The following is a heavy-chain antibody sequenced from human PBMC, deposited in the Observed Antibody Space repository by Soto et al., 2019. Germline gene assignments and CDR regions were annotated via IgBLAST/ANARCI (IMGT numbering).Heavy chain of an antibody. CDR2: IYYSGST. J-gene: IGHJ4*02. V-gene: IGHV4-59*12. CDR3: ARSGYSYGPNPLLY. D-gene: IGHD5-18*01. Sequence: SETLSLTCTVSGGSISSYYWSWIRQPPGKGLEWIGYIYYSGSTNYNPSPKSRVTISVDTSKNQFSLKLSSVTAADTAVYYCARSGYSYGPNPLLYWGQGTLVTVS. CDR1: GGSISSYY.